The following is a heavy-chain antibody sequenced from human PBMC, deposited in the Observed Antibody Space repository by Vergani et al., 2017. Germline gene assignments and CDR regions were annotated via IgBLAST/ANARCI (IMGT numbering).Heavy chain of an antibody. CDR2: IKSKTDGGTT. CDR3: TTGSSSVVVVPAAIDVMDY. D-gene: IGHD2-2*01. J-gene: IGHJ4*02. CDR1: GFTFSSYS. Sequence: EVQLVESGGGLVQPGGSLRLSCAASGFTFSSYSMNWVRQAPGKGLEWVGRIKSKTDGGTTDYAAPVKGRFTISRDDSKNTLYLQMNSLKTEDTAVYYCTTGSSSVVVVPAAIDVMDYWGQGTLVTVSS. V-gene: IGHV3-15*01.